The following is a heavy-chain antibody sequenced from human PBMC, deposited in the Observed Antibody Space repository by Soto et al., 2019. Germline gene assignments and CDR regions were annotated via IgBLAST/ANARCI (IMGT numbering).Heavy chain of an antibody. J-gene: IGHJ5*02. V-gene: IGHV4-39*01. CDR2: IYYSGST. CDR3: ARTNYYYDISWFDP. D-gene: IGHD3-22*01. CDR1: GGSISSSSYY. Sequence: SETLSLTCSVSGGSISSSSYYWGWIRQPPGKGLEWIGSIYYSGSTHYNPSLKSRVTISVDTSKNQFSLKLSSVTAADTAVYYCARTNYYYDISWFDPWGKGALVT.